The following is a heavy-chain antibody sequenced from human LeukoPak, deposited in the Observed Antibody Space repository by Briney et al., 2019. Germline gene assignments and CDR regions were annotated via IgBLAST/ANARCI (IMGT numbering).Heavy chain of an antibody. V-gene: IGHV5-51*01. CDR1: GYIFTTYW. D-gene: IGHD2-2*01. J-gene: IGHJ6*02. CDR3: ARRAGYCSGANCYFSTMDV. Sequence: GESLKISGKGSGYIFTTYWIDWVRQTPGKGLEWMGTIYPGDSDTRYSPSFQGQVTVSADKSINTAYLQWSSLKASDTAIYYCARRAGYCSGANCYFSTMDVWGQGSTVTVSS. CDR2: IYPGDSDT.